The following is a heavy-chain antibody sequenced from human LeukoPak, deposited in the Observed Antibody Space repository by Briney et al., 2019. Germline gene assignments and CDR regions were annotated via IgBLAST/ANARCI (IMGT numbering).Heavy chain of an antibody. J-gene: IGHJ4*02. Sequence: PGESLRLSCTASGFTFSSYGMHWVRQAPGKGLEWVAVISHDGNDKHYADSVKGRFTISRDNSKNTLYLQMKSLREDTAVYCCAKGDLYGDYVFDYWGQGALVTVS. CDR1: GFTFSSYG. CDR3: AKGDLYGDYVFDY. V-gene: IGHV3-30*18. CDR2: ISHDGNDK. D-gene: IGHD4-17*01.